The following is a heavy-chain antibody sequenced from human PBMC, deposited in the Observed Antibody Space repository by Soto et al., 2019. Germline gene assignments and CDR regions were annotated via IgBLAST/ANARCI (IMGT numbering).Heavy chain of an antibody. CDR2: ISYSGST. D-gene: IGHD2-15*01. J-gene: IGHJ5*02. CDR3: ARDLKEYCSDGKCNWFDP. V-gene: IGHV4-59*01. CDR1: GASMSTYY. Sequence: SETLSLTCTASGASMSTYYWSWIRQPPGKGLEWIGYISYSGSTNYNPSLKSRVTISFDASKNEISLQVRSATAADAAVYYCARDLKEYCSDGKCNWFDPWGQGTLVTVSS.